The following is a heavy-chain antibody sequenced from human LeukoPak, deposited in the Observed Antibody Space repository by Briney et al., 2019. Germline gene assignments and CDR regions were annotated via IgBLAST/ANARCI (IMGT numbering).Heavy chain of an antibody. CDR1: GYSISSGYY. CDR2: IYYTGST. D-gene: IGHD6-19*01. V-gene: IGHV4-38-2*02. J-gene: IGHJ4*02. Sequence: PSETLSLTCTVSGYSISSGYYWGWIRQPPGKGLEWIGYIYYTGSTNYNPSLKSRVTISVDTSKNQFSLKLSSVTAADTAVYYCARQSDTRYSSGWYYFDYWGQGTLVTVSS. CDR3: ARQSDTRYSSGWYYFDY.